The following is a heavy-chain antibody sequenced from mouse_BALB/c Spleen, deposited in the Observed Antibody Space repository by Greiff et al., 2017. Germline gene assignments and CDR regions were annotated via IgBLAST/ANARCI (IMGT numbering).Heavy chain of an antibody. V-gene: IGHV14-3*02. D-gene: IGHD2-4*01. Sequence: EVKVEESGAELVKPGASVKLSCTASGFNIKDTYMHWVKQRPEQGLEWIGRIDPANGNTKYDPKFQGKATITADTSSNTAYLQLSSLTSEDTAVYYCASTMITTRGFDYWGQGTTLTVSS. J-gene: IGHJ2*01. CDR2: IDPANGNT. CDR3: ASTMITTRGFDY. CDR1: GFNIKDTY.